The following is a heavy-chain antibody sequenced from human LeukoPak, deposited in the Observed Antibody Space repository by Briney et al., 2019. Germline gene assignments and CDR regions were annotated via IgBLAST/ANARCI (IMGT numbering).Heavy chain of an antibody. D-gene: IGHD5-24*01. CDR2: ISGSGGST. Sequence: GGSLRLSCAASGLTFSNYAMSWVRQAPGKGLEWVSVISGSGGSTYYADSVKGRFTISRDNSKNTLYLQMNSLRAEDTAVYYCAKDYASDMATAPFDYWGQGTLVTVSS. CDR3: AKDYASDMATAPFDY. J-gene: IGHJ4*02. CDR1: GLTFSNYA. V-gene: IGHV3-23*01.